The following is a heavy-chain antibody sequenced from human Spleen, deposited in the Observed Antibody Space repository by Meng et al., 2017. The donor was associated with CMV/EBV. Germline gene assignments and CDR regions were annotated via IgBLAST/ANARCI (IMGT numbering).Heavy chain of an antibody. D-gene: IGHD4-17*01. CDR3: AKDPTLTTINWFDT. CDR1: GFTCSSYA. Sequence: ASGFTCSSYAMSWVRQAPGTGLEWVSGISGTYGTTQYADSVKGRFTISRDDSKNTLFLQMNSLRAEDTAVYYCAKDPTLTTINWFDTWGQGTLVTVSS. V-gene: IGHV3-23*01. J-gene: IGHJ5*02. CDR2: ISGTYGTT.